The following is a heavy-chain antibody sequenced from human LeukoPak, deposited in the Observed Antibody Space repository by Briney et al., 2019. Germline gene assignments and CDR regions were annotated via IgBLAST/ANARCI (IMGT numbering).Heavy chain of an antibody. V-gene: IGHV4-34*01. Sequence: SETLSLTCAVYGGSFSGYHWTWIRQSPGKGLEWIGDINPSGSTYYNPSLKSRLTISVDTYKNQFPLKLRSVTAADTAVYYCARGRHDITMIVVVMTSVSYYLDVWGKGTTVTVS. D-gene: IGHD3-22*01. CDR2: INPSGST. CDR3: ARGRHDITMIVVVMTSVSYYLDV. J-gene: IGHJ6*03. CDR1: GGSFSGYH.